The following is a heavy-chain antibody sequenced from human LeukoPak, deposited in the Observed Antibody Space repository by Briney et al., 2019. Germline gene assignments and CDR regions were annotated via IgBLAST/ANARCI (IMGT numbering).Heavy chain of an antibody. CDR2: ISYDGSNK. Sequence: GRSLRLSCAASGFTFSSYAMHWVRQAPGKGLEWVAVISYDGSNKYYADSVKGRFTISRDNSKNTLYLQMNSLRAEDTAVYYCARDYGWQQLVYYYYGMDVWGKVTTVTVSS. D-gene: IGHD6-13*01. J-gene: IGHJ6*04. CDR3: ARDYGWQQLVYYYYGMDV. V-gene: IGHV3-30*04. CDR1: GFTFSSYA.